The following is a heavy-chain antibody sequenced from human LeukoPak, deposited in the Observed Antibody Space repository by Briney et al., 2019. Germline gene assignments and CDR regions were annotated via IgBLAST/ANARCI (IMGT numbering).Heavy chain of an antibody. D-gene: IGHD3-16*01. CDR3: ARHEGGAHRSDAFDI. CDR1: SASIRSSNYY. V-gene: IGHV4-39*01. CDR2: IYYNGNT. J-gene: IGHJ3*02. Sequence: SETLSLTCTVSSASIRSSNYYWGWIRQPPGKGLEWIGSIYYNGNTYYNPSLKSRVTISVDTSKNQFSLKLNSVTAADTAVYYCARHEGGAHRSDAFDIWGQGTMVTVSS.